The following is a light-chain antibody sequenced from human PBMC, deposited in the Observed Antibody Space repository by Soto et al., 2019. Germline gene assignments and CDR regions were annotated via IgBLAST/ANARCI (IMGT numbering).Light chain of an antibody. CDR2: DAS. Sequence: DIQMTQSPSTLSASVGDRVTITCRASQSISSWLAWYQQKPGKAPKLLIYDASSLESGVPSRFSGSGSGTDFTLTISSLQPVDFATYCCQQYNSYPWTFGQGTKVEIK. J-gene: IGKJ1*01. CDR1: QSISSW. CDR3: QQYNSYPWT. V-gene: IGKV1-5*01.